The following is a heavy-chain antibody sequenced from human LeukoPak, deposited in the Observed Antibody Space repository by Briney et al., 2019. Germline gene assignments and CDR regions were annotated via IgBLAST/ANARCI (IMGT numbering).Heavy chain of an antibody. J-gene: IGHJ4*02. V-gene: IGHV3-30*02. CDR3: AKDHGRDYYGSGRYDY. Sequence: GGSLRLSCGASGFTFSSYGMHWVRQAPGKGLEWVAFIRSDGSNKYYPDSVKGRFTISRDNSKNTLYLQMNSLRAEDTAVYYCAKDHGRDYYGSGRYDYWGQGTLVTVSS. CDR2: IRSDGSNK. D-gene: IGHD3-10*01. CDR1: GFTFSSYG.